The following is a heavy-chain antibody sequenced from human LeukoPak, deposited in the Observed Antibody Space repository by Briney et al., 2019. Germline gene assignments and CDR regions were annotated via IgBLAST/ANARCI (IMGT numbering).Heavy chain of an antibody. V-gene: IGHV3-66*01. J-gene: IGHJ4*02. CDR3: ATGPTGYHTT. Sequence: GRSLRPSWAAAGFTLSTYSINWVRPAAREGLEWVSLSYSGGSTYYADSGRGTFTISRANSKNTLSLQMNSLRAEDTAVYYCATGPTGYHTTGGPGTLVTLSS. CDR2: SYSGGST. D-gene: IGHD5-12*01. CDR1: GFTLSTYS.